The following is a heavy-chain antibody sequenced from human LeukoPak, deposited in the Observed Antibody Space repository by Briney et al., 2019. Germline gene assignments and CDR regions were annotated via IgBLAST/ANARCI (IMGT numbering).Heavy chain of an antibody. V-gene: IGHV3-30-3*01. CDR1: GFTFSSYA. CDR2: ISYDGSNK. CDR3: ASFRIVVVSDWFDP. D-gene: IGHD2-15*01. J-gene: IGHJ5*02. Sequence: GRSLRLSCAASGFTFSSYAMHWVRQAPGKGLGWVAVISYDGSNKYYADSVKGRFTISRDNSKNTLYLQMNSLRAEDTAVYYCASFRIVVVSDWFDPWGQGTLVTVSS.